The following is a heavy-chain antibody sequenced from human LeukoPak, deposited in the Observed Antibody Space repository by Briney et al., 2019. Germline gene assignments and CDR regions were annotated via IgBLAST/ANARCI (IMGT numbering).Heavy chain of an antibody. D-gene: IGHD2/OR15-2a*01. CDR2: ISAYNGNT. J-gene: IGHJ5*02. CDR1: GYTFTSYG. V-gene: IGHV1-18*03. CDR3: AINSKTSRSAYDT. Sequence: GAPVKVSCKASGYTFTSYGISWVRQAPGQGLEWMGWISAYNGNTNYAQELQGRVTMTTDTSTSTAYMELRSLRSDHMAVYYCAINSKTSRSAYDTWGQGTLVTVSS.